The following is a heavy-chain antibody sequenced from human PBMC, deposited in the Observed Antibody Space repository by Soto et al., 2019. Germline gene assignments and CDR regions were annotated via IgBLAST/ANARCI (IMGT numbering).Heavy chain of an antibody. Sequence: QVQLVQSGAEVKKPGASVKVSCKASGYTFTSYYMHWVRQAPGQGLEWMGITNPSGGSTTYAQKFQGIVTMTRDTSTSTVYMEVSSLRSEDTAVYYCARPYFNGMDVWGQGTTVTVSS. V-gene: IGHV1-46*01. D-gene: IGHD3-9*01. CDR3: ARPYFNGMDV. J-gene: IGHJ6*02. CDR2: TNPSGGST. CDR1: GYTFTSYY.